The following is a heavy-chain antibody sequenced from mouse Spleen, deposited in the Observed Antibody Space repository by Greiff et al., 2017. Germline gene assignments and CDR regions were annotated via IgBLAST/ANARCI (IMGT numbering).Heavy chain of an antibody. Sequence: EVKVVESGGGLVKPGGSLKLSCAASGFTFSDYGMHWVRQAPEKGLEWVAYISSGSSTIYYADTVKGRFTISRDNAKNTLFLQMTSLRSEDTAMYYCARDSSGYDAMDYWGQGTSVTVSS. CDR1: GFTFSDYG. CDR3: ARDSSGYDAMDY. CDR2: ISSGSSTI. V-gene: IGHV5-17*01. D-gene: IGHD3-2*01. J-gene: IGHJ4*01.